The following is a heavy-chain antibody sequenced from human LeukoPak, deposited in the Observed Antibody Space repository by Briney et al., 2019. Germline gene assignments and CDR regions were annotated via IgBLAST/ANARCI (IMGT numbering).Heavy chain of an antibody. CDR3: AKRYYDSSGYPGWYFDL. Sequence: GGSLRLSCAASGFTFSSYAMSWVRQAPGKGLEWVSTISGSGGGTYYADSVKGRFTISRDNSKSTLYPQMNSLRAEDTAVYYCAKRYYDSSGYPGWYFDLWGRGTLVTVSS. D-gene: IGHD3-22*01. CDR1: GFTFSSYA. J-gene: IGHJ2*01. CDR2: ISGSGGGT. V-gene: IGHV3-23*01.